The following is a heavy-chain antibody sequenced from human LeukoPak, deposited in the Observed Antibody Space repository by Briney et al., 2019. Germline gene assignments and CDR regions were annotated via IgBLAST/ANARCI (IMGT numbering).Heavy chain of an antibody. CDR1: GGTFSSYA. V-gene: IGHV1-69*05. Sequence: GASVKVSCKASGGTFSSYAISWVRQAPGQGLEWMGRIIPIFGTANYAQKFQGRVTITTDESTSTAYMELSSLRSEDTAVYYCARVTPLADAFDIWGQGTMVTVSS. J-gene: IGHJ3*02. CDR3: ARVTPLADAFDI. CDR2: IIPIFGTA.